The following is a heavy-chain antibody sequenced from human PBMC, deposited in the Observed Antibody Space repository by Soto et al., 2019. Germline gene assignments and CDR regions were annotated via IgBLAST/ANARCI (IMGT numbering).Heavy chain of an antibody. CDR3: GRGARPRNYPPS. Sequence: PGGSLRLSCAASGFTFSSYGMHWVRRAPGKGLEWVAVIWYDGSNKYYADSAKGRFTISRDNSKNTLYLQMNSLRAEYTGECYCGRGARPRNYPPSWGQGTLVTVSS. CDR2: IWYDGSNK. J-gene: IGHJ4*02. D-gene: IGHD3-10*01. CDR1: GFTFSSYG. V-gene: IGHV3-33*01.